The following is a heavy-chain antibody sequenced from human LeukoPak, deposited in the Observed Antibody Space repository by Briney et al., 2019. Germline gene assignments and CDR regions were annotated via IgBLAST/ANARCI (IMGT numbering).Heavy chain of an antibody. V-gene: IGHV3-23*01. J-gene: IGHJ4*02. Sequence: GGSLRLSCAASGFTFSSYAMNWVRQAPGKGLEWVSVITGSGDNTYYADSVKGRFTISRDNSEDTLYLQMNSLRAEDTAVYYCAKTIPGTYVRHFDYWGQGTLATVSS. CDR2: ITGSGDNT. D-gene: IGHD1-26*01. CDR3: AKTIPGTYVRHFDY. CDR1: GFTFSSYA.